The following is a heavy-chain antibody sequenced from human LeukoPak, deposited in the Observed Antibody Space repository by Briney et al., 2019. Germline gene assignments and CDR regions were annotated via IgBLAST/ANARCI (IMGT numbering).Heavy chain of an antibody. D-gene: IGHD3-9*01. CDR3: ASSRFDWLPYFEY. CDR1: RLTFSSYA. V-gene: IGHV3-30-3*01. J-gene: IGHJ4*02. Sequence: GGSLRLSCAASRLTFSSYAMHWVRQPPGKGLEWVTVIPYDGNNKYYADSVRGRFTISRDNSKNTLYLQMNSLRPEDTAVYYCASSRFDWLPYFEYWGQGTLVTVSS. CDR2: IPYDGNNK.